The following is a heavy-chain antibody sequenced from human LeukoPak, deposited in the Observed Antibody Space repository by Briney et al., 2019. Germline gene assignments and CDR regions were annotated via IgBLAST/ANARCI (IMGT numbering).Heavy chain of an antibody. CDR3: ARDLYYDFWSGYYNHPNYYYYYMDV. J-gene: IGHJ6*03. CDR2: INPNSGGT. V-gene: IGHV1-2*02. Sequence: GASVKVSCKASGYTFTGYYMHWVRQAPGQGLEWMGWINPNSGGTNYAQKFQGRVTMTRDTSISTAYMELSRLRSDDTAVYYCARDLYYDFWSGYYNHPNYYYYYMDVWGKGTTVTVSS. CDR1: GYTFTGYY. D-gene: IGHD3-3*01.